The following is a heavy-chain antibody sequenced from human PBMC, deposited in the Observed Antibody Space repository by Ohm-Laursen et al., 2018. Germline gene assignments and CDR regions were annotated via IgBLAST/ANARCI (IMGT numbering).Heavy chain of an antibody. CDR2: ISDSGGST. Sequence: SLRLSCSASGFTFTIYDLSWVRQAPGKGLEWVSAISDSGGSTYYADSVKGRFTISRDNSKNTLYLQMNSLRAEDTAVYYCAKSSYDFWSGYYHWLDPWGQGTLVTVSS. CDR3: AKSSYDFWSGYYHWLDP. V-gene: IGHV3-23*01. CDR1: GFTFTIYD. J-gene: IGHJ5*02. D-gene: IGHD3-3*01.